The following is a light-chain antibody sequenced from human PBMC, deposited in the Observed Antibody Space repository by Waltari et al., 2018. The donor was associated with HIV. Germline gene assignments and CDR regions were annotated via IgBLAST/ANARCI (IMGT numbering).Light chain of an antibody. CDR2: GAS. V-gene: IGKV3-20*01. CDR3: QHYDTSPT. J-gene: IGKJ1*01. CDR1: QSLSSSY. Sequence: EIVLTQSPSTLSLSPGDSATLSCRASQSLSSSYLAWYQQRPGQAPRLLSYGASSRAPGIPDKFSGSGSGTDFTLTISRLEPADFALYYCQHYDTSPTFGPGTKVEIK.